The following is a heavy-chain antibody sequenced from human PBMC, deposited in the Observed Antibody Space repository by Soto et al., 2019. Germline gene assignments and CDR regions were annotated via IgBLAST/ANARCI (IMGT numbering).Heavy chain of an antibody. D-gene: IGHD1-1*01. J-gene: IGHJ5*02. CDR1: GFTFSSYA. CDR3: ARGNEIWFDP. V-gene: IGHV3-48*02. Sequence: EVQLVESGGGLVQPGGSLRLSCAASGFTFSSYAMHWVLQAPGKGLEWVSYISTSSNTIYYADSVKGRFTISRDNAKNSLYLQMNSLRDEDTAVYYCARGNEIWFDPWGQGTLVTVSS. CDR2: ISTSSNTI.